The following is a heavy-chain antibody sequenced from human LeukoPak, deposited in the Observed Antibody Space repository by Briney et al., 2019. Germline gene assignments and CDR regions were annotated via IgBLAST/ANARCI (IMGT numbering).Heavy chain of an antibody. CDR1: GGSISSYY. Sequence: PSETLSLTCTVSGGSISSYYWSWIRQPAGKGLEWIGRIYTSGSTNYNPSLKSRVTMSVDTSKNQFSLKLSSVTAADTAVYYCGRGAEGGSFREMDVWGQGTTVTVSS. CDR3: GRGAEGGSFREMDV. V-gene: IGHV4-4*07. D-gene: IGHD1-26*01. J-gene: IGHJ6*02. CDR2: IYTSGST.